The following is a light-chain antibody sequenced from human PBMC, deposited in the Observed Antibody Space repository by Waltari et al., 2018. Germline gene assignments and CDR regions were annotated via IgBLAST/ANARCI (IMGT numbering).Light chain of an antibody. CDR1: HSVNWY. J-gene: IGKJ4*01. CDR3: QQRRHWPLT. V-gene: IGKV3-11*01. Sequence: EIVLTQSPATLSLSPGERATLSCRASHSVNWYLAWYQQRPGQAPRLLIYDASTRATGNPARFSCSGSETDFTLTHRSLEPEDSAVYYCQQRRHWPLTFGGGTKVEIK. CDR2: DAS.